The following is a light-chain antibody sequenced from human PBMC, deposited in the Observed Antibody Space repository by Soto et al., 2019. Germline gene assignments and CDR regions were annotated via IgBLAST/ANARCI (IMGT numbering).Light chain of an antibody. CDR3: SSYTSSSTLV. J-gene: IGLJ2*01. CDR2: EVS. Sequence: QSVLTQPASVSGSPGQSITISCTRDSSDVGGYNYVSWYQQHPGKAPKLMIYEVSNRPSGVSNRFSGSKSGNTASLTISGLQAEDAADYYCSSYTSSSTLVFGGGTKLTVL. CDR1: SSDVGGYNY. V-gene: IGLV2-14*01.